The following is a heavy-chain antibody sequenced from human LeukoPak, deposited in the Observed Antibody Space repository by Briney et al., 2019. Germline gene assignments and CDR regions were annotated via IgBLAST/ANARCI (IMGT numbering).Heavy chain of an antibody. Sequence: GGSLRLSCAASGFTFSSYWMSWVRQAPGKGLEWVANIKQDGSEKYYVDSVKGRFTISRDNAKNSLYLQMNSLRAEDTAVYYCARDRYSSSWYTPSDWFDPWGQGTLVTVSS. CDR3: ARDRYSSSWYTPSDWFDP. J-gene: IGHJ5*02. CDR2: IKQDGSEK. V-gene: IGHV3-7*01. D-gene: IGHD6-13*01. CDR1: GFTFSSYW.